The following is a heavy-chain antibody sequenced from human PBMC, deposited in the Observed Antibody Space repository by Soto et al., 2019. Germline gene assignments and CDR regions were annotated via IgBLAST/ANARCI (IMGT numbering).Heavy chain of an antibody. CDR1: GGSISSGGYY. V-gene: IGHV4-31*01. CDR2: TYYSGST. CDR3: ARCPSIFGVVIIYYFDY. J-gene: IGHJ4*02. Sequence: QVQLQESGPGLVKPSQTLSLTCTVSGGSISSGGYYWSWIRQHPGKGLEWIGYTYYSGSTYYNPSLNGAVTISVETSKNQFALRLGSVTAADTAVYYCARCPSIFGVVIIYYFDYWGQGALVTVSS. D-gene: IGHD3-3*01.